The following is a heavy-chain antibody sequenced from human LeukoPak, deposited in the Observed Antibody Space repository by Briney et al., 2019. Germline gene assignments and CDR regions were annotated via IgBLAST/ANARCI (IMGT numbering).Heavy chain of an antibody. D-gene: IGHD7-27*01. CDR2: INPNSGGT. J-gene: IGHJ3*02. V-gene: IGHV1-2*02. CDR3: AGATGDRRGHAFDI. Sequence: ASVKVSCKASGYTFTGYYMHWVRQAPGQGLEWMGWINPNSGGTNYAQKFQGRVTMTRDTSISTAYMELSRLRSDDTAVYYCAGATGDRRGHAFDIWGQGTMVTVSS. CDR1: GYTFTGYY.